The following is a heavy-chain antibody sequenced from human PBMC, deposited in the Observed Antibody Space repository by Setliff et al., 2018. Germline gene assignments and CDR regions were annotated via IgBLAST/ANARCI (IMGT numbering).Heavy chain of an antibody. V-gene: IGHV4-34*01. CDR1: GGSFSTYY. CDR3: AKAGGYCSGGSCYPIGYYFDY. CDR2: INHSGST. D-gene: IGHD2-15*01. Sequence: SETLSLTCAVYGGSFSTYYWIWIRQPPGKGLEWIGEINHSGSTNYNPSLKSRVTISVDTSKNQFSLQLSSVTAADTALYYCAKAGGYCSGGSCYPIGYYFDYWGQGTLVTVSS. J-gene: IGHJ4*02.